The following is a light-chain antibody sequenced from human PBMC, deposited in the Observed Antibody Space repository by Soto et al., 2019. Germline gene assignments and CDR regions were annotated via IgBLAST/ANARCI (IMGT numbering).Light chain of an antibody. J-gene: IGKJ2*01. CDR1: QSITSY. CDR2: AAF. V-gene: IGKV1-39*01. Sequence: DIQMTQSPSSLSASVGDTVTITCRASQSITSYLNWYQHKPGKAPKLLIYAAFSLQSGVPSRFSGSGSGTEFTLTISSLQPEDFATYYCQQSYSSPGMFTFGQGTKVEIK. CDR3: QQSYSSPGMFT.